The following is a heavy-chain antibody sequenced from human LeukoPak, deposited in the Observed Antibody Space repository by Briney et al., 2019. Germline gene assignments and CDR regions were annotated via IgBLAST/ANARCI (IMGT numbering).Heavy chain of an antibody. CDR2: IIPIFGTA. J-gene: IGHJ3*02. CDR3: ARGNLEWLPYDAFDI. Sequence: GASVKVSCKASGGTFSSYAISWVRQAPGQGLEWMGGIIPIFGTANYAQKFQGRVTITTDESTSTAYMELSSLRSEDTAVYYCARGNLEWLPYDAFDIWGQGTMVTVSS. CDR1: GGTFSSYA. V-gene: IGHV1-69*05. D-gene: IGHD3-3*01.